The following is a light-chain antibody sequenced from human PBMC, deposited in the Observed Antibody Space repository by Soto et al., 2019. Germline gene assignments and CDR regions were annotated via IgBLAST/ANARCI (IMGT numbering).Light chain of an antibody. Sequence: ESVMTQSTLSLSVTPGAPASISCRSSQSLLHSNWYNYLDWYLQKPGQSPQLLIYLGSFRAAGVPDRFSGSGSGTDFTLKISRVEAAEVGVYYCMQALQTPSFGGGTKGESK. CDR2: LGS. J-gene: IGKJ4*01. CDR3: MQALQTPS. CDR1: QSLLHSNWYNY. V-gene: IGKV2-28*01.